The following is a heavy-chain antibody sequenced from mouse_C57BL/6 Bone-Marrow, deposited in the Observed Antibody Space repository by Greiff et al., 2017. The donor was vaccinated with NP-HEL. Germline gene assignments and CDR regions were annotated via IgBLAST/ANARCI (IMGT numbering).Heavy chain of an antibody. CDR2: IDPEDGET. CDR1: GFNIKDYY. CDR3: DRGMMELRYYFDC. J-gene: IGHJ2*01. D-gene: IGHD2-3*01. Sequence: VQLQQSGAELVKPGASVKLSCTASGFNIKDYYMHWVKQRTEQGLEWIRRIDPEDGETKYAPKFQGKATITADTASNPAYLQLSSLTSEDTAVYYCDRGMMELRYYFDCWSQDTTLTVSS. V-gene: IGHV14-2*01.